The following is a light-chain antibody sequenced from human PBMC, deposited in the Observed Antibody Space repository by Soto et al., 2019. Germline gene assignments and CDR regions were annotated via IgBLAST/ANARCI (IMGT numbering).Light chain of an antibody. V-gene: IGLV2-14*01. CDR2: EVS. J-gene: IGLJ3*02. Sequence: QSVLTQPASVSGSPGQSITISCTGTGSDVGGYNYVSWFQQHPGKAPKLKIYEVSNRPSGVSNRFSGSKSGNTASLTISELQAEDEADYYCTSFTTISTWVFGGGTSSPS. CDR1: GSDVGGYNY. CDR3: TSFTTISTWV.